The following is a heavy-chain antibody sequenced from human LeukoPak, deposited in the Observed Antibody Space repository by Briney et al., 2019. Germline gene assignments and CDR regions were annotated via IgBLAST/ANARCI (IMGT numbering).Heavy chain of an antibody. CDR2: FYSGGST. V-gene: IGHV3-53*01. Sequence: GGSLRLSCAASGFTVSSNYMSWVRQAPGKGLEWVSVFYSGGSTYYTDSVKGRFTTSRDNSKNTLFLQMNSLRAEDTAVYYCVRGFRGYSFDYWGQGTLVTVSS. CDR1: GFTVSSNY. CDR3: VRGFRGYSFDY. J-gene: IGHJ4*02.